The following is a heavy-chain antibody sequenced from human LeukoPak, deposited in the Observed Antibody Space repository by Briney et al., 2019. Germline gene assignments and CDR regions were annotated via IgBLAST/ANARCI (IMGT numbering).Heavy chain of an antibody. CDR1: GGSISSYY. J-gene: IGHJ4*02. CDR2: IYYSGST. CDR3: ARAPNYYFDY. V-gene: IGHV4-59*01. Sequence: RSSETLSLTCTVSGGSISSYYWSWIRQPPGKGLEWIGYIYYSGSTNYNPSLKSRVTIPVDTSKNQFSLKPSSVTAADTAVYYCARAPNYYFDYWGQGTLVTVSS.